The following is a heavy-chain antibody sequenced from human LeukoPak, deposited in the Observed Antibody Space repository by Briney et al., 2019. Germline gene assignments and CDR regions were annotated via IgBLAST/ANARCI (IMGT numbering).Heavy chain of an antibody. J-gene: IGHJ5*02. CDR3: AGWDITMIVVDP. CDR1: GGSFSGYY. V-gene: IGHV4-34*01. D-gene: IGHD3-22*01. CDR2: INHSGST. Sequence: SETLSLTCAVYGGSFSGYYWSWIRQPPGKGLEWIGEINHSGSTNYNPSLKSRVTISVDTSKNQFSLKLSSVTAADTAVYYCAGWDITMIVVDPWGQGALVTVSS.